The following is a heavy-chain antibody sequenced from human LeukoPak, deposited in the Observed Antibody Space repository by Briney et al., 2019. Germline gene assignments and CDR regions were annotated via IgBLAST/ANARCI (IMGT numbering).Heavy chain of an antibody. J-gene: IGHJ4*02. CDR1: GFTFSNYG. V-gene: IGHV3-30*18. CDR3: AKQRAGSAWFTLDF. D-gene: IGHD6-19*01. CDR2: ISYDGNNK. Sequence: GGSLRLSCAASGFTFSNYGIHWVRQAPGKGLEWVAVISYDGNNKYYADSVKGRFTISRDNSKNTLYLQMSSLRAEDTALYYCAKQRAGSAWFTLDFWGPGTLVTVSS.